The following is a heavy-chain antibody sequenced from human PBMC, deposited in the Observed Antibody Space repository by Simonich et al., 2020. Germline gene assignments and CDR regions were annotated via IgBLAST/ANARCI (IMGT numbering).Heavy chain of an antibody. CDR1: GGSISSSSYY. D-gene: IGHD3-10*01. J-gene: IGHJ5*02. CDR2: IYYSGRT. CDR3: ASGFGGSGSYYL. V-gene: IGHV4-39*07. Sequence: QLQLQESGPGLVKPSETLSLTCTVSGGSISSSSYYWGWIRQPPGKGLEWIGSIYYSGRTYYNPSLKSRVTISVDTSKNQFSLKLSSVTAADTAVYYCASGFGGSGSYYLWGQGTLVTVSS.